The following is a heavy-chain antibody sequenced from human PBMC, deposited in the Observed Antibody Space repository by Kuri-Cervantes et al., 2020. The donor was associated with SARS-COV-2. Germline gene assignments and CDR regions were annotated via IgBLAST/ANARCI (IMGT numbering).Heavy chain of an antibody. J-gene: IGHJ4*02. D-gene: IGHD3-3*01. CDR1: GFTFSSYA. V-gene: IGHV3-23*01. Sequence: GGSLRLSCAASGFTFSSYAMSWVRQAPGKGLEWVSAISGSGGSTYYADSVKGRFTISRDNSKNTLYLQMNSLRVEDTAVYYCAKVGLAQNDFWSGYYTGWGQGTLVTVSS. CDR3: AKVGLAQNDFWSGYYTG. CDR2: ISGSGGST.